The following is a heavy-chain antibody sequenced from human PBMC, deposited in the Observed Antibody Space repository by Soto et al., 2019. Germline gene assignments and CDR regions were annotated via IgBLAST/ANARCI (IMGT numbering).Heavy chain of an antibody. CDR2: IYYSGST. CDR3: ARGRYLRYYYYGMDV. CDR1: GDSISSGGYY. Sequence: QVQLQESGPGLVKPSQTLSLTCTVSGDSISSGGYYWSWIRQHPGKGLEWIGYIYYSGSTYYNPSLKSRVTISVDTSKNQFSLKLSSVTAADTAVYYCARGRYLRYYYYGMDVWGQGTTVTVSS. J-gene: IGHJ6*02. D-gene: IGHD1-1*01. V-gene: IGHV4-31*03.